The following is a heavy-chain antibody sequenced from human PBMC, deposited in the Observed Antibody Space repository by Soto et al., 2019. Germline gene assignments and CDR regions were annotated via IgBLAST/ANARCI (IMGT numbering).Heavy chain of an antibody. V-gene: IGHV1-69*01. J-gene: IGHJ3*02. CDR3: ARDIRYYDFWSGYVEDAFDI. CDR1: GGTFSSYA. D-gene: IGHD3-3*01. CDR2: LIPIFGTA. Sequence: QVQLVQSGAEVKKPGSSVKVSCKASGGTFSSYAISWVRQAPGQGLEWMGGLIPIFGTANYAQKFQGRVTITADESTRTAYRELSSLRSEDTAVYYCARDIRYYDFWSGYVEDAFDIWGQGTMVTVSS.